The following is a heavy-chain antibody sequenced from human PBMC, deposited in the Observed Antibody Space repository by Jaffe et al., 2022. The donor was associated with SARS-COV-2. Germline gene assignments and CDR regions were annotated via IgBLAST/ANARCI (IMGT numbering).Heavy chain of an antibody. CDR1: GFTFIDYA. CDR3: AKDRYGSGPEFAY. D-gene: IGHD3-10*01. CDR2: VSGNGGST. Sequence: EVQLVESGGGLIQPGGSLRLSCATSGFTFIDYAMNWVRQAPGKGLEWVSVVSGNGGSTYYADSVKGRFTISRDNSKNTVYLHMNSLRAEDTAVYYCAKDRYGSGPEFAYWGRGTQVTVSS. V-gene: IGHV3-23*04. J-gene: IGHJ4*02.